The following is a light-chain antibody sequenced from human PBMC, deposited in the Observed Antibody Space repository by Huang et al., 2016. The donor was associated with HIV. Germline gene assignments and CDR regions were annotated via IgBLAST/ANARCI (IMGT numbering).Light chain of an antibody. V-gene: IGKV1-39*01. CDR2: AAS. Sequence: DIQMTQSPPSLSASVGDSVTIACRASQNVNPYLNWYQPKPGQAPRLLIFAASRLRSGVPSRFSGSGSGTEFTLTISSLQLEDFATYYCQQRFSTTITFGQGTRLDIK. CDR1: QNVNPY. CDR3: QQRFSTTIT. J-gene: IGKJ5*01.